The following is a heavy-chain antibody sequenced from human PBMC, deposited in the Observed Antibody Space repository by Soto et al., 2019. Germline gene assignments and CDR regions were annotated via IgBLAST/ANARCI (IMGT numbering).Heavy chain of an antibody. V-gene: IGHV3-21*01. D-gene: IGHD3-10*01. CDR1: GFTFSSYS. CDR2: ISSSSSYI. Sequence: PGGSLRLSCAASGFTFSSYSMNWVRQAPGKGLEWVSSISSSSSYIYYADSVKGRFTISRDNAKNSLYLQMNSLRAEDTAVYYCAREGSAKYYYGSGSSYYWGQGTLVTVSS. J-gene: IGHJ4*02. CDR3: AREGSAKYYYGSGSSYY.